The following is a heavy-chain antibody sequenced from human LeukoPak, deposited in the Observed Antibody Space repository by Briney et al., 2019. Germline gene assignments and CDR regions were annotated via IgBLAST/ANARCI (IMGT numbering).Heavy chain of an antibody. Sequence: GGSLRLSCAASGFTFSSYAMSWVRQAPGKGLELVSAISGSGGSTYYADSVKGRFTISRDNSKNPLHLQMNSLRAEDPAVYYCAKDSAVIAVATNWFDPWGQGTLVTVSS. J-gene: IGHJ5*02. CDR1: GFTFSSYA. CDR2: ISGSGGST. V-gene: IGHV3-23*01. D-gene: IGHD6-19*01. CDR3: AKDSAVIAVATNWFDP.